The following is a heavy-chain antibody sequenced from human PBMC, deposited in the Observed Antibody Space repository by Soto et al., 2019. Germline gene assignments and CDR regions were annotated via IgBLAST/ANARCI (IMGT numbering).Heavy chain of an antibody. CDR2: IYYSGST. CDR3: ARDRHYDYYDSSGLDY. J-gene: IGHJ4*02. Sequence: SETLSLTCTVSGGSISSGDYYWSWIRQPPGKGLEWIGYIYYSGSTYYNPSLKSRVTISVDTSKNQFSLKLSSVTAADTAVYYCARDRHYDYYDSSGLDYWGQGTLVTVSS. V-gene: IGHV4-30-4*01. CDR1: GGSISSGDYY. D-gene: IGHD3-22*01.